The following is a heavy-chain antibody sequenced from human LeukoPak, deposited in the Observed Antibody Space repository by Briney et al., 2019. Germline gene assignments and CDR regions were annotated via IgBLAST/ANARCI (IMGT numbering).Heavy chain of an antibody. J-gene: IGHJ5*02. CDR2: ISGENDNS. Sequence: ASVKVSCKASGHTFATYGVTWVRHAPGQGLEWMGWISGENDNSRFAQKFRGRLIVTIDTSTTTSYMELRSLKYDDTAIYYCARGVAGTCRSSSCYANWFDPWGQGTLVTVSS. CDR3: ARGVAGTCRSSSCYANWFDP. V-gene: IGHV1-18*01. CDR1: GHTFATYG. D-gene: IGHD2-2*01.